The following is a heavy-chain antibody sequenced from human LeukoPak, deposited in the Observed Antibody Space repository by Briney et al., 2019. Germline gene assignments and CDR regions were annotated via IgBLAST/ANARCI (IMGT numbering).Heavy chain of an antibody. D-gene: IGHD2-15*01. CDR3: VHKGGCSGGSCYAN. Sequence: SGPTLVNPTQTLTLTCTFSGSSLSTRGVGVGWIRQPPGKALEWLALIYWNDDKRYSPSLKSRLTITKDTSKNQVVLTMTNMDPVDTATYYCVHKGGCSGGSCYANWGQGTLVTVSS. J-gene: IGHJ4*02. V-gene: IGHV2-5*01. CDR2: IYWNDDK. CDR1: GSSLSTRGVG.